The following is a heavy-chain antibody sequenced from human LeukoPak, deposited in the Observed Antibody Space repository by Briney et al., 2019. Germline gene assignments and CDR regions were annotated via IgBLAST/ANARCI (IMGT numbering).Heavy chain of an antibody. CDR2: INPNSGGT. CDR3: AVRCSGGSCYSGY. V-gene: IGHV1-2*02. J-gene: IGHJ4*02. CDR1: GYTFTSYD. Sequence: ASVKVSCKASGYTFTSYDINWVRQAPGQGLEWMGWINPNSGGTNYAQKFQGRVTMTRDTSISTAYMELSRLRSDDTAVYYCAVRCSGGSCYSGYWGQGTLVTVSS. D-gene: IGHD2-15*01.